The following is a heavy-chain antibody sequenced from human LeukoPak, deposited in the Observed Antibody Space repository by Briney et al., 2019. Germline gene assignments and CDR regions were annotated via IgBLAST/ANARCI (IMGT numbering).Heavy chain of an antibody. D-gene: IGHD6-25*01. Sequence: GGSLRLSCAASGFSLTSYSMNWVRQAPGKGPEWISYIDSPGTTIFYADFVRGRFTISRDKANNLLILQMNSLRVEDTAVYYCAREEFQRGWFCPRGRGTLVTVSS. V-gene: IGHV3-48*01. CDR3: AREEFQRGWFCP. CDR1: GFSLTSYS. J-gene: IGHJ5*02. CDR2: IDSPGTTI.